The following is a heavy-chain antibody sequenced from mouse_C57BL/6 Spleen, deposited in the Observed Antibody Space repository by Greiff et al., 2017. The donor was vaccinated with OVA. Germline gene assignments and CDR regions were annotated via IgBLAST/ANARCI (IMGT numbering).Heavy chain of an antibody. J-gene: IGHJ2*01. Sequence: LVESGAELVRPGASVTLSCKASGYTFTDYEMHWVKQTPVHGLEWIGAIDPETGGTAYNQKFKGKAILTADKSSSTAYMELRSLTSEDSAVYYCTRITTVVATGRGYFDYWGQGTTLTVSS. V-gene: IGHV1-15*01. D-gene: IGHD1-1*01. CDR3: TRITTVVATGRGYFDY. CDR2: IDPETGGT. CDR1: GYTFTDYE.